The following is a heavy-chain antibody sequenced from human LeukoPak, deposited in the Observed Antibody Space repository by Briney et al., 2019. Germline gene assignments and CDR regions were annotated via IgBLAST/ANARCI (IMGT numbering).Heavy chain of an antibody. CDR2: INEDGSTT. D-gene: IGHD1-26*01. V-gene: IGHV3-74*01. CDR3: VRDLGGRSGH. Sequence: PGGSLRLSCAASGFTFSSNWMHWVRQAPGKGLVWVSRINEDGSTTNYADSVKGRSTIFRDNAKNTLYLQMNSLRAKDTAVYYCVRDLGGRSGHWGQGTLVTVSS. CDR1: GFTFSSNW. J-gene: IGHJ4*02.